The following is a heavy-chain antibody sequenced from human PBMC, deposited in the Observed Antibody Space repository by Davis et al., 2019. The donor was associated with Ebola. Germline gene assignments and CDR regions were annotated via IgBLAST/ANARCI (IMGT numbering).Heavy chain of an antibody. CDR1: GFTFSSYA. J-gene: IGHJ4*02. Sequence: GESLKISCAASGFTFSSYAMSWVRQAPGKGLEWVSTISGSGGSTYYADSVKGRFTISRDNSKNTLYLQMNSLRAEDTAVYYCAKDRIQLPFDYWGQGTLVTVSS. V-gene: IGHV3-23*01. CDR2: ISGSGGST. CDR3: AKDRIQLPFDY. D-gene: IGHD5-18*01.